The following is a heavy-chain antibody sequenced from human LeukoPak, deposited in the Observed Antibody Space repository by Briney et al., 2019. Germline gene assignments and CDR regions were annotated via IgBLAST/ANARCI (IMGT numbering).Heavy chain of an antibody. V-gene: IGHV1-69*04. J-gene: IGHJ4*02. CDR2: IIPILGIA. CDR3: ATAALRYFDWPDY. D-gene: IGHD3-9*01. Sequence: SVKVSCKASGGTFSSYAISWVRQAPGQGLEWMGRIIPILGIANYAQKFQGRVTITADKSTSTAYMELSSLRSEDTAVYYCATAALRYFDWPDYWGQGTLVTVSS. CDR1: GGTFSSYA.